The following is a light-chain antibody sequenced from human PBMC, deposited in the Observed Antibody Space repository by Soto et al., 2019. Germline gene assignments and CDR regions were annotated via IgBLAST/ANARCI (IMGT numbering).Light chain of an antibody. Sequence: DIQMTQSPSSLSASVGDRVTITCRASQGISNYLAWYQQKPGKVPKLLIYAASTLQSGVPSRFSGSGSGTDFNLTISSLQPEDVASYYCQKYSSASTFGGGTKVEI. J-gene: IGKJ4*01. CDR1: QGISNY. V-gene: IGKV1-27*01. CDR2: AAS. CDR3: QKYSSAST.